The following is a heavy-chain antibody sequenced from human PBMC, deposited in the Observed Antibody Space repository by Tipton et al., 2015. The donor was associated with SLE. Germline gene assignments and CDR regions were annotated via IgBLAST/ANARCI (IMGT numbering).Heavy chain of an antibody. Sequence: TLSLTCTVSGGSISPYYWSWIRQPPGKGLEWIGYISYSGSTDYNPSLKSRVTISVDTSKNHFSLKLSSVTAADTAVYYCARVVPLVLDAFDIWGQGTMVTVSS. CDR1: GGSISPYY. CDR3: ARVVPLVLDAFDI. J-gene: IGHJ3*02. V-gene: IGHV4-59*01. D-gene: IGHD6-6*01. CDR2: ISYSGST.